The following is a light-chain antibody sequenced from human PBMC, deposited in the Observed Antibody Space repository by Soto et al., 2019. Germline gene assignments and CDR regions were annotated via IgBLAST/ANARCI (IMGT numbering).Light chain of an antibody. V-gene: IGKV1-33*01. CDR3: QQYDNLPFT. Sequence: DIQMTQSPSSLSASVGDRVTITCQASQDISNYLNWYQQIPGQSPKLLIYGASNLETGVTSRFSGSASGTDFSFTISSLQPEDIATYYCQQYDNLPFTFGTGTKVDIK. CDR1: QDISNY. J-gene: IGKJ3*01. CDR2: GAS.